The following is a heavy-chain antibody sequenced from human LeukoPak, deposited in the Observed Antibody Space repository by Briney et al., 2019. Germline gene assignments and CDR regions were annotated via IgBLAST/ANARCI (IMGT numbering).Heavy chain of an antibody. V-gene: IGHV3-21*04. CDR3: AREAPAHYYGSGNDAFDI. D-gene: IGHD3-10*01. Sequence: GGSLRLSCAASGFTFNNYSMNWVRQAPGKGLEWVSSISSRSSYIYYPDSVKGRFTISRDNAKNSLYLQMNGLRAEDTAVYYCAREAPAHYYGSGNDAFDIWGQGTMVTVSS. J-gene: IGHJ3*02. CDR1: GFTFNNYS. CDR2: ISSRSSYI.